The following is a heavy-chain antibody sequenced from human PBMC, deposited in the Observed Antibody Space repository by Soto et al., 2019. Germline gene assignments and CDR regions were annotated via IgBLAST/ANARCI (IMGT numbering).Heavy chain of an antibody. CDR3: ARDRKYYYDSSGTNWFDP. CDR2: IIPIFGTA. D-gene: IGHD3-22*01. CDR1: GGTFSSYA. J-gene: IGHJ5*02. Sequence: AAVKVSCMASGGTFSSYAISWVRQAPGQGLEWMGGIIPIFGTANYAQRFQGRVTIPADESTSTAYMELSSLRPEDTAVYYCARDRKYYYDSSGTNWFDPWGQGTLVTVSS. V-gene: IGHV1-69*13.